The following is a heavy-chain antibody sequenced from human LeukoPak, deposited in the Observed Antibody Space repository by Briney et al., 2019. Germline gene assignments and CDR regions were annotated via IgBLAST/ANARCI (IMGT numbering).Heavy chain of an antibody. V-gene: IGHV3-23*01. CDR3: AKDRPLNWGYYFDY. J-gene: IGHJ4*02. CDR2: ISASGGTT. CDR1: GFTFSNAG. Sequence: GGSLRLSCAASGFTFSNAGMSWVRQAPGKGLEWVSSISASGGTTYYADSVKGRFTISRDTSKNTLYLQMNSLRAEDTAVYYCAKDRPLNWGYYFDYWGQGTLVTAPS. D-gene: IGHD7-27*01.